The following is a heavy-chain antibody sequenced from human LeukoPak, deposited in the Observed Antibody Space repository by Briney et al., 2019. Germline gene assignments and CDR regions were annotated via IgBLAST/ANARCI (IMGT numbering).Heavy chain of an antibody. V-gene: IGHV3-53*01. CDR1: GFTVSSNY. CDR2: IYSGGST. D-gene: IGHD1-1*01. CDR3: ARDRVNWNDVGGLFDY. Sequence: PGGSLRLSCAASGFTVSSNYMSWVRQAPGKGLEWVSLIYSGGSTSYADSVKGRFTLSRDNSKNTLYRQMNSLRAEDTAVYYCARDRVNWNDVGGLFDYWGQGTLVTVYS. J-gene: IGHJ4*02.